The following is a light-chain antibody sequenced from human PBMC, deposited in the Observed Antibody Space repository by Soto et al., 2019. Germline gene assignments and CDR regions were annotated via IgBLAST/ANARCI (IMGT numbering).Light chain of an antibody. CDR1: SSDVGYNY. J-gene: IGLJ3*02. CDR3: SSYTSSNTRV. CDR2: EVS. Sequence: QSALTQSASVSGSPGQSITISCTGTSSDVGYNYVSWYQHHPGKAPKLMIFEVSNRPSGVSNRFSGSKSGNTASLTISGLQAEDEADYYCSSYTSSNTRVFGGGTKVTVL. V-gene: IGLV2-14*01.